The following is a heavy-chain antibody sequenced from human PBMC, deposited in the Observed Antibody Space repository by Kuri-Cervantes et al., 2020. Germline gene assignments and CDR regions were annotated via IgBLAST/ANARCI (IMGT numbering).Heavy chain of an antibody. V-gene: IGHV1-2*04. Sequence: ASVKVSCKVSGYTLTELSMHWVRQAPGQGLEWMGWINPNSGGTNYAQKFQGWVTMTRDTSISTAYMELSRLRSDDTAVYYCARGPYGDYSRYFDLWGRGTLVTVSS. CDR3: ARGPYGDYSRYFDL. D-gene: IGHD4-17*01. CDR2: INPNSGGT. J-gene: IGHJ2*01. CDR1: GYTLTELS.